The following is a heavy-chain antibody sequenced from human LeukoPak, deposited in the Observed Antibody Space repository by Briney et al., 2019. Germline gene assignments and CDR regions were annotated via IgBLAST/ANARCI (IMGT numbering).Heavy chain of an antibody. J-gene: IGHJ6*02. D-gene: IGHD4-11*01. V-gene: IGHV4-34*01. CDR2: INHSGST. Sequence: SETLSLTCAVYGGSFSGYYWSWIRQPPGKGLEWIGEINHSGSTNYNPSLKSRVTISVDTSKNQFSLKLSSVTAADTAVYYCARFFLQSVFCYYYGMDVWGQGTTVTVSS. CDR3: ARFFLQSVFCYYYGMDV. CDR1: GGSFSGYY.